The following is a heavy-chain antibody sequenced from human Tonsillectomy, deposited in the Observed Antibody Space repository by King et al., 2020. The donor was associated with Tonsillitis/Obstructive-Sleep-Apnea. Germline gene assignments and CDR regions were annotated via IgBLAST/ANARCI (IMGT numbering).Heavy chain of an antibody. V-gene: IGHV4-34*01. D-gene: IGHD3-10*01. CDR2: INHSGST. J-gene: IGHJ6*03. CDR3: ARGYEGSGRRGYYYYYMDV. Sequence: VQLQQWGAGLLKPSETLSLTCAVYGGSFSGYYWSWIRQPPGKGLEWIGEINHSGSTNYNPSLKSRVTISVGTSKNQFSLKLSSVTAADTAVYYCARGYEGSGRRGYYYYYMDVWGKGTTVTVSS. CDR1: GGSFSGYY.